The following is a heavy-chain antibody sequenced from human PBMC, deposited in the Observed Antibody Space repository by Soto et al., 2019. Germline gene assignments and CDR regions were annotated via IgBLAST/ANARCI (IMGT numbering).Heavy chain of an antibody. V-gene: IGHV3-33*01. CDR3: ARVREAVAQKFDY. CDR2: IWYDGSNK. Sequence: GGSLRLSCAASGFTFSSYGMHWVRQAPGKGLEWVAVIWYDGSNKYYADSVKGRFTISRDNSKNTLYLQMNSLRAEDTAVYYCARVREAVAQKFDYWGQGTLVTVSS. J-gene: IGHJ4*02. CDR1: GFTFSSYG. D-gene: IGHD6-19*01.